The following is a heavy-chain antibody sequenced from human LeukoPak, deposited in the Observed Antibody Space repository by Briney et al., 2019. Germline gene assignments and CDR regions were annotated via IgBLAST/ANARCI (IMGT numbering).Heavy chain of an antibody. D-gene: IGHD2-2*01. CDR3: ARKEGNIVVVPAASPPDY. CDR2: ISYDGSNK. Sequence: GGSLRLSCAASGFTFSSYGMHWVRQAPGKGLEWVAVISYDGSNKYYADSVKGRFTISRDNSKNTLYLQMNSLRAEDTAVYYCARKEGNIVVVPAASPPDYWGQGTLVTVSS. CDR1: GFTFSSYG. J-gene: IGHJ4*02. V-gene: IGHV3-30*03.